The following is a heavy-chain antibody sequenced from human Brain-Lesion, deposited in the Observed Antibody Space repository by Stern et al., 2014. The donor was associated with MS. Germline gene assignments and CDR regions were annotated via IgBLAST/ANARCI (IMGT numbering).Heavy chain of an antibody. CDR1: GGSVSSTSYA. D-gene: IGHD2-15*01. Sequence: QLVESGPGLVKPSETLSLTCTAAGGSVSSTSYAWAWIRQPPGKGLEWIGTIYYSGNPHYSPSPTSRLTISLDSPKNQFPRQLGSVTAADTAVYYCAGEEDIRYCSGGSCTGNWFDPWGQGTLVTVSS. J-gene: IGHJ5*02. V-gene: IGHV4-39*01. CDR3: AGEEDIRYCSGGSCTGNWFDP. CDR2: IYYSGNP.